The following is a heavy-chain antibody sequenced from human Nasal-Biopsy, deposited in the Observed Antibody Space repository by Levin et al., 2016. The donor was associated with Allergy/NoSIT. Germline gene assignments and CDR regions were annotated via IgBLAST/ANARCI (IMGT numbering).Heavy chain of an antibody. D-gene: IGHD2-21*01. CDR2: VNHSGTT. CDR3: ARGFMSANMMVVIFTSAEYYFDS. CDR1: GGSFSGYF. Sequence: SETLSLTCAVYGGSFSGYFWSWIRQPPGKGLEWIGEVNHSGTTNYNPSLKSRVTISADTSKNQFSLRLKSVTAADTAVYYCARGFMSANMMVVIFTSAEYYFDSWGQGSPVTVSS. J-gene: IGHJ4*02. V-gene: IGHV4-34*01.